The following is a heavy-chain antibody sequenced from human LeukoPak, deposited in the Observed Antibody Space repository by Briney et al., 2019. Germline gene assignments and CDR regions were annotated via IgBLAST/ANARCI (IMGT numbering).Heavy chain of an antibody. CDR3: ARGTMVTVNFDY. J-gene: IGHJ4*02. CDR1: GFTFSSYT. CDR2: ISSSGDYI. V-gene: IGHV3-21*01. Sequence: GGSLRLSCAASGFTFSSYTLNWARQAPGKGLEWVSSISSSGDYIYYADSMKGRFTISRDNAKKSLYLQMNSLRAEDTAVYYCARGTMVTVNFDYWGQGTLVTVSS. D-gene: IGHD4-11*01.